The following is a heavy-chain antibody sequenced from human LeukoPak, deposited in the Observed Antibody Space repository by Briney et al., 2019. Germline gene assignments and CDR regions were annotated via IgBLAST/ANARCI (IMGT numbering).Heavy chain of an antibody. Sequence: ASVKVSCKASGYTFTSYYMHWVRQAPGQGLAWMGIINPSGGNTSYAQKFQGRVTMTRDTSTSTVYMELSSLRSEDTTVYYCARDFLDIVVVTASGYFDYWGQGTLVTVSS. J-gene: IGHJ4*02. V-gene: IGHV1-46*01. CDR1: GYTFTSYY. D-gene: IGHD2-21*02. CDR3: ARDFLDIVVVTASGYFDY. CDR2: INPSGGNT.